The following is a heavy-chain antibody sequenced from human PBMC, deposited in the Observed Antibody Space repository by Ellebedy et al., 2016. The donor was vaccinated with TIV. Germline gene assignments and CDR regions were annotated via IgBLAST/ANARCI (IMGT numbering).Heavy chain of an antibody. CDR3: AKSSGFCSGGSCYPFDF. Sequence: GESLKISXQGSGYNFPTYWISWVRKMPVKGLEWMGRIDPSDSYTNYSPSFQGHVTISADKSTSTVHLQWNSLKASDTAMYYCAKSSGFCSGGSCYPFDFWGQGTLVTVSS. D-gene: IGHD2-15*01. CDR1: GYNFPTYW. V-gene: IGHV5-10-1*01. J-gene: IGHJ4*02. CDR2: IDPSDSYT.